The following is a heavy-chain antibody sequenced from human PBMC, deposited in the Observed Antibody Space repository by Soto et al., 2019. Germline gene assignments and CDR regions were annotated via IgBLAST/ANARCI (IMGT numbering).Heavy chain of an antibody. J-gene: IGHJ5*02. CDR2: IYYSGST. CDR1: GGSISSSSYY. CDR3: ARQFDT. V-gene: IGHV4-39*01. Sequence: PSETLSLTCTVSGGSISSSSYYWGWIRQPPGKGLEWIGSIYYSGSTYYNPSLKSRVAISVDTSKNQFSLKLSSVTAADTAVYYCARQFDTWGQGTLATVSS.